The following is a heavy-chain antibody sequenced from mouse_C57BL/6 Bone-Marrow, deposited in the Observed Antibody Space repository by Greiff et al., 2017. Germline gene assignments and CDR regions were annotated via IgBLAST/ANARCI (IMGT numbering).Heavy chain of an antibody. J-gene: IGHJ4*01. CDR2: IDPENGDT. CDR3: TTWGGSSLEYAMDY. V-gene: IGHV14-4*01. D-gene: IGHD1-1*01. CDR1: GFNIKDDY. Sequence: VQLQQSGAELVRPGASVKLSCTASGFNIKDDYMHWVKQRPEQGLEWIGWIDPENGDTEYASKFQGKATITADTSSNTAYLQLSSLTSEDTAVYYCTTWGGSSLEYAMDYWGRGTSVTVSS.